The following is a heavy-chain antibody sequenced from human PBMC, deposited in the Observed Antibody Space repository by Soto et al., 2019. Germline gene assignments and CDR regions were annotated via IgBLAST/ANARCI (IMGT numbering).Heavy chain of an antibody. CDR3: ARTRSAWSDFHYYSLDV. D-gene: IGHD1-26*01. V-gene: IGHV3-30*03. J-gene: IGHJ6*02. CDR1: GFTFNSYG. CDR2: ISYDSTKT. Sequence: ESGGGVVQPGTSLRLSCAASGFTFNSYGMHWVRQGPGNGLEWVAFISYDSTKTYYADSVKGRFTISRDNSNSALYVQMNSLTGEDTAVYYCARTRSAWSDFHYYSLDVWGQGTTVTVSS.